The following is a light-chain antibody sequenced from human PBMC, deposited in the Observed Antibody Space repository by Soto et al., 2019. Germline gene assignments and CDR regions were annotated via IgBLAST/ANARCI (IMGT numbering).Light chain of an antibody. CDR3: QQYGSSGT. V-gene: IGKV3-20*01. J-gene: IGKJ1*01. CDR2: DAS. Sequence: EIVLTQSPGTLSLSPGERVTLSCRASQSVNSSYLAWYHHKPGQAPRLLIYDASIRATDIPARFSGSGSGTVFTLTISRLEPEDFAVYYCQQYGSSGTFGQGTKVDIK. CDR1: QSVNSSY.